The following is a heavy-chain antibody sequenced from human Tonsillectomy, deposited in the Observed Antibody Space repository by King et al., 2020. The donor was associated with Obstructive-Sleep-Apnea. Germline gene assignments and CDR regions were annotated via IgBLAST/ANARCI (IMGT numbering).Heavy chain of an antibody. V-gene: IGHV3-11*01. D-gene: IGHD3-10*01. Sequence: VQLVESGGGLGKPGGALRLSFAASRFTFSDYYMSWIRQAPGKGLEWGSYIRSSGSTIYHADSVKGRFPISRDNAKNSLYLQMNSLRAEDTAVYYCARPYLGYYGSGPGYFHYWGQGTLVTVSS. CDR3: ARPYLGYYGSGPGYFHY. CDR2: IRSSGSTI. J-gene: IGHJ4*02. CDR1: RFTFSDYY.